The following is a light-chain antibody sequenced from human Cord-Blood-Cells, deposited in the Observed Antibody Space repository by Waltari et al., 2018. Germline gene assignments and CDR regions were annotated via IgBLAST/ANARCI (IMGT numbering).Light chain of an antibody. CDR3: SSYAGSNNLV. J-gene: IGLJ3*02. Sequence: SALTQPPSASGSPGQSVPISSTGTSSDVGGYNYVSWYQQHPGKAPKLMIYEVSKRPSGVPDRFSGSKSGNTASLTVSGLQAEDEADYYCSSYAGSNNLVFGGGTKLTVL. CDR1: SSDVGGYNY. CDR2: EVS. V-gene: IGLV2-8*01.